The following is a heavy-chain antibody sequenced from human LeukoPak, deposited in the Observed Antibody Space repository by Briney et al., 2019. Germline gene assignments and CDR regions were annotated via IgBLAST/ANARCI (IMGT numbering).Heavy chain of an antibody. CDR2: IYYSGST. V-gene: IGHV4-59*08. Sequence: SETLSLTCTVSGGSISSYCWSWIRQPPGKGLEWIGYIYYSGSTNYNPSLKSRVTISVDTSKNQFSLKLSSVTAADTAVYYCARKRDNYYDSSGPRSAFDIWGQGTMVTVSS. J-gene: IGHJ3*02. D-gene: IGHD3-22*01. CDR1: GGSISSYC. CDR3: ARKRDNYYDSSGPRSAFDI.